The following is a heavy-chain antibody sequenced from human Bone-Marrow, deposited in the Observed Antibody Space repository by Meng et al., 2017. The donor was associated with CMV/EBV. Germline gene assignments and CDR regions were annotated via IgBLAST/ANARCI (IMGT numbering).Heavy chain of an antibody. J-gene: IGHJ4*02. D-gene: IGHD1-26*01. Sequence: ASVKVSCKASGYTFSSYAISWVRQAPGQGLEWMGGINPILGIANYAQKLQGRVTMTTDTSTSTVYMELRSLRSDDTAVYYCARGRLVGACDYWGQGTLVTVSS. V-gene: IGHV1-18*01. CDR2: INPILGIA. CDR3: ARGRLVGACDY. CDR1: GYTFSSYA.